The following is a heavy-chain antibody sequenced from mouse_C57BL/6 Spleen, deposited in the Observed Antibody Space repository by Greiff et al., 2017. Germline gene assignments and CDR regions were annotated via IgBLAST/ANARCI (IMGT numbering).Heavy chain of an antibody. CDR1: GFSLTSYG. CDR2: IWSDGST. CDR3: ARDGNYVGYYAMDY. V-gene: IGHV2-6*03. D-gene: IGHD2-1*01. J-gene: IGHJ4*01. Sequence: VKLMESGPGLVAPSQSLSITCTVSGFSLTSYGVHWVRQPPGKGLEWLVVIWSDGSTTYNSALKSRLSISKDNSKSQVFLKMNSLQTDDTAMYYCARDGNYVGYYAMDYWGQGTSVTVSS.